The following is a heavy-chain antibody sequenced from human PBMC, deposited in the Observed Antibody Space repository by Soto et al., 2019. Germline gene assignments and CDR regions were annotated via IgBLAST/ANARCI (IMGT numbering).Heavy chain of an antibody. D-gene: IGHD3-16*01. Sequence: QVHLVQSGAQVTKPGASVKVSCKASDYAFTSFGINWVLQATGQGHEWMGWISAFNGNTNYAQKVQGRVTMTTDTSTSTADMELRSLRSDDTAVYYCARGGIRAMDVWGQGTTVTVSS. CDR1: DYAFTSFG. V-gene: IGHV1-18*01. CDR2: ISAFNGNT. CDR3: ARGGIRAMDV. J-gene: IGHJ6*02.